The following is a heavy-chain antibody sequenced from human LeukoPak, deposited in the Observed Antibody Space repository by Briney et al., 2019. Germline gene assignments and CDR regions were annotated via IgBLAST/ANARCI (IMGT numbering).Heavy chain of an antibody. CDR1: GFTFSSYA. J-gene: IGHJ4*02. V-gene: IGHV3-23*01. CDR2: ISGSGGST. CDR3: AKRTVSTTAGDY. D-gene: IGHD4-17*01. Sequence: PGGSLRLSCAASGFTFSSYAMSWVRQAPGKGLEWVSAISGSGGSTYYADSVKGRFTISRDNSKNTLYLQMSSLRAEDTAVYYCAKRTVSTTAGDYWGQGTLVTVSS.